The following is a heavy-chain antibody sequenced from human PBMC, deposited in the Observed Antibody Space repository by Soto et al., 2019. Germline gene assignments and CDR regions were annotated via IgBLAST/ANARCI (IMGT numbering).Heavy chain of an antibody. V-gene: IGHV4-30-4*01. CDR1: GGSISSSDYN. CDR3: GSVYDYVLGRYRYVMDV. J-gene: IGHJ6*02. D-gene: IGHD3-16*02. Sequence: QVQLQESGPGLVKPSQTLSITCTVSGGSISSSDYNWCWIRQPPGKGLEWIGYITYSGTTYYNPSLKSRVTISVDTSQNQFALKVTSVTAADTAVYYCGSVYDYVLGRYRYVMDVWCQGTTVTVSS. CDR2: ITYSGTT.